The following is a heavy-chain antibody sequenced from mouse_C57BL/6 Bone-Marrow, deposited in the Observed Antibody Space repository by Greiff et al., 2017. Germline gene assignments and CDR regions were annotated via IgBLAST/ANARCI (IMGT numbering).Heavy chain of an antibody. CDR2: IDPEDGET. CDR1: GFNIKDYY. J-gene: IGHJ3*01. D-gene: IGHD1-1*02. CDR3: ARGPMEDWFAY. V-gene: IGHV14-2*01. Sequence: EVKLMESGAELVKPGASVKLSCTASGFNIKDYYMHWVKQRTEQGLEWIGRIDPEDGETKYAPKFQGKATITADPSSNTAYLQLSSLTSEDTAVYYCARGPMEDWFAYWGQGTLVTVSA.